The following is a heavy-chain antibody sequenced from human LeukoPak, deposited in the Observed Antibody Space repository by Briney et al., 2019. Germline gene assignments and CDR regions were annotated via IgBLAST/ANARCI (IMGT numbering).Heavy chain of an antibody. CDR1: GFIFDNYA. V-gene: IGHV3-43*02. Sequence: GGSLRLSCAAPGFIFDNYAIRWVRQAPGKGLEWVSLISGDGGSTFYADSVRGRFTISRDNTRKSLSLQMSNLRSEDTALYYCARESETSGWYDYWGQGTLVTVS. D-gene: IGHD6-19*01. J-gene: IGHJ4*02. CDR2: ISGDGGST. CDR3: ARESETSGWYDY.